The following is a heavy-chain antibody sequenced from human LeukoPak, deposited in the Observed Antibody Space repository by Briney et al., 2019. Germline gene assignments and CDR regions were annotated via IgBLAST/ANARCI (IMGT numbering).Heavy chain of an antibody. Sequence: ASVKVSCKASGYTFTAYYMHWVGQAPGQGLEWMGWINPNSGDTNYAQMFQGRVTMTRDTSISTAYMELNRLRSDDTAVYYCARVPVGGNLGWAFDYWGQGTLVTVSS. D-gene: IGHD4-23*01. V-gene: IGHV1-2*02. J-gene: IGHJ4*02. CDR1: GYTFTAYY. CDR3: ARVPVGGNLGWAFDY. CDR2: INPNSGDT.